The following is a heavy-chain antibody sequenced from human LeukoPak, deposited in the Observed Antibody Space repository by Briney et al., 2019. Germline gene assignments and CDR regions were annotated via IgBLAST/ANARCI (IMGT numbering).Heavy chain of an antibody. Sequence: GRSLRLSCAASGFTFSSHGMNWVRQAPGKGLEWVAVIWYDGSKKYYADSVKGRFTISRDHSKNTVYLQMTSLRPDDTAIYYCARGNGNVGGRLDPWGQGTRVTVSS. CDR3: ARGNGNVGGRLDP. CDR2: IWYDGSKK. CDR1: GFTFSSHG. J-gene: IGHJ5*02. D-gene: IGHD4-23*01. V-gene: IGHV3-33*01.